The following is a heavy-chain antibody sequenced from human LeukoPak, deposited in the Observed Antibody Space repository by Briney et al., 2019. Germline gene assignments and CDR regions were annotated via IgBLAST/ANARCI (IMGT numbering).Heavy chain of an antibody. D-gene: IGHD1-26*01. J-gene: IGHJ5*02. V-gene: IGHV3-30*04. Sequence: GTSLRLSCAASGFTFSTYAMHWVRQAPGKGLEWVAFLRYDGSNIYYADSVKGRFTISRDNSKNTLYLQMNSLRAEDTAVYYCARGGSYLYNWFDPWGQGTLVTVSS. CDR1: GFTFSTYA. CDR2: LRYDGSNI. CDR3: ARGGSYLYNWFDP.